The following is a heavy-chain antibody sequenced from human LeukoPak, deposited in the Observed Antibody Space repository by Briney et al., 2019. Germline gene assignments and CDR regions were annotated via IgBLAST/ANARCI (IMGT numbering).Heavy chain of an antibody. J-gene: IGHJ1*01. Sequence: GASVKVSCKASGGTFSSYAISWVRQAPGQGLEWMGGIIPIFGTANYAQKFQGRVTITTDESTSTAYMELSSLRSEDTAVYYCARGLGGAVPAAISRYFQHWGQGTLVTVSS. V-gene: IGHV1-69*05. CDR1: GGTFSSYA. CDR2: IIPIFGTA. D-gene: IGHD2-2*01. CDR3: ARGLGGAVPAAISRYFQH.